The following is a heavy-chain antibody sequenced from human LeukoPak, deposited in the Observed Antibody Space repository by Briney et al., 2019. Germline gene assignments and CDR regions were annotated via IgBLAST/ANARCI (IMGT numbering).Heavy chain of an antibody. CDR1: GFTFSSYS. Sequence: GGSLRLSCAASGFTFSSYSMIWVRQAPGKGLEWASSISSSSSYIYYADSVKGRFTISRDNAKNSLYLQMNSLRAEDTAVYYCARAASLEDYFDYWGQGTLVTVSS. CDR3: ARAASLEDYFDY. CDR2: ISSSSSYI. J-gene: IGHJ4*02. D-gene: IGHD5-24*01. V-gene: IGHV3-21*01.